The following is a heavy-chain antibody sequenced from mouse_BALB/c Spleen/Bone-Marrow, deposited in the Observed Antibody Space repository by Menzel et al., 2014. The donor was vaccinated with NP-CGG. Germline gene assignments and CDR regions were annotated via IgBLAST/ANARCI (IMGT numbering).Heavy chain of an antibody. D-gene: IGHD1-1*01. CDR1: GFTFSSYS. CDR2: ISNGGGSS. J-gene: IGHJ2*01. Sequence: EVMVVESGGGLVQPGGSLKLSCAASGFTFSSYSMSWVRQTPEKRLEWVAYISNGGGSSYYPDTVKGRFTISRDNAKNTLYLQMSSLKSEDTAMYYCARLITTYFDYWGQGTTLTVSS. V-gene: IGHV5-12-2*01. CDR3: ARLITTYFDY.